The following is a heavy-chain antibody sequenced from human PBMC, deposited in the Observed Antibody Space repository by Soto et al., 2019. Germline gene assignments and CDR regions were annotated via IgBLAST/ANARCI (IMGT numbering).Heavy chain of an antibody. D-gene: IGHD5-18*01. Sequence: GGSLRLSCAASGFTFSSFALSWVRQAPGKGLEWVSAISGSGDGTDYADSVKGRFTISRDNSKNTLYLQMNSLRAEDTAVYYCAGPGYSSQDYWGQGALVTVSS. CDR1: GFTFSSFA. V-gene: IGHV3-23*01. CDR2: ISGSGDGT. CDR3: AGPGYSSQDY. J-gene: IGHJ4*02.